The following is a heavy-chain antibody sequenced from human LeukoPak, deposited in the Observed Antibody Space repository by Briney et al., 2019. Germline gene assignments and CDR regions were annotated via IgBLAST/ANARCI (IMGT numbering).Heavy chain of an antibody. CDR2: LYHSGST. Sequence: SETLSLTCTVSGGSISSGTYYWGWIRQPPGKGLQWIGSLYHSGSTYYNPSLKSRVTISVDTSKNQFSLKLSSVIAADRAVYYCARSSSGYLRYYFDYWGQGTLVTVSS. J-gene: IGHJ4*02. CDR3: ARSSSGYLRYYFDY. D-gene: IGHD3-22*01. CDR1: GGSISSGTYY. V-gene: IGHV4-39*07.